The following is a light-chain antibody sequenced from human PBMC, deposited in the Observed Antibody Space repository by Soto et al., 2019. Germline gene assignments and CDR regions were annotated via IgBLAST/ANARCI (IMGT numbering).Light chain of an antibody. V-gene: IGKV3-15*01. CDR2: AAS. J-gene: IGKJ3*01. Sequence: EIVLTQSPATLSVSPGDRATLSCRASQSVSSALAWYQQEPGQTPRLLVYAASTRVTGIPARCSGSGSGTEFTRTISSMQSEDCVAYYCQQYNDWPPTFGPGTKVDIK. CDR1: QSVSSA. CDR3: QQYNDWPPT.